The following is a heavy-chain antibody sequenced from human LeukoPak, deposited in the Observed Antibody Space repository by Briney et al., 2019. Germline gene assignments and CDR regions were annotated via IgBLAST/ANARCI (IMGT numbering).Heavy chain of an antibody. D-gene: IGHD6-19*01. CDR3: AKDGHSSGSAFDI. V-gene: IGHV3-23*01. CDR1: GFTFSSYA. J-gene: IGHJ3*02. Sequence: GGSLRLSCAASGFTFSSYAMSWVRQAPGRGLEWVSGISGSGGSTYYADSVKGRFTISRGNSKNTLYLQMNSLRAEDTAVYYCAKDGHSSGSAFDIWGQGTMVTVST. CDR2: ISGSGGST.